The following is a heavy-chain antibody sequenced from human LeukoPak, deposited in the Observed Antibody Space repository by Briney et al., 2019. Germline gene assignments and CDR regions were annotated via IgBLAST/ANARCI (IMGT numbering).Heavy chain of an antibody. CDR2: MNPNSGNA. CDR1: GYTFTSYD. CDR3: ARGRLTDYYGSGSYHHYYYGMDV. J-gene: IGHJ6*02. D-gene: IGHD3-10*01. Sequence: ASVKVSCKASGYTFTSYDINWVRQATGQGLEWMGWMNPNSGNAGYAQKFQGRVTMTRNTSISTAYMELSSLRSEDTAVYYCARGRLTDYYGSGSYHHYYYGMDVWGQGTTVTVSS. V-gene: IGHV1-8*01.